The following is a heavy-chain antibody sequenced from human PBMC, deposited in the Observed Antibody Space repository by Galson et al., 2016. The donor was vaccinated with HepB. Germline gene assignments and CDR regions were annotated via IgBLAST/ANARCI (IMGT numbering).Heavy chain of an antibody. CDR3: AKTRSSGWSLVDFDY. Sequence: SLRLSCAASGFTFSSYAMSWVRQAPGKGLEWVSGISGGGNYKYYADSVKGRFTISRDNSKNTVYLQMNSLRAEDTALYFCAKTRSSGWSLVDFDYWGQGTLVTVSS. CDR2: ISGGGNYK. CDR1: GFTFSSYA. J-gene: IGHJ4*02. V-gene: IGHV3-23*01. D-gene: IGHD6-19*01.